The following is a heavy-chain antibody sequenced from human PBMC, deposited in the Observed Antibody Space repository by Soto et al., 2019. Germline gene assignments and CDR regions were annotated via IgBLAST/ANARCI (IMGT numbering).Heavy chain of an antibody. Sequence: VQLVESGGGLVKPGGSLRLSCAVSGFTFSDHYMTWIRQAPGKGLEWVSDISTSGGTINYADSVKGRFTISRDNAKNSLYLQMNSLRAEDTAVYYCARTISWGGFDIWGQGTMVTVSS. D-gene: IGHD7-27*01. V-gene: IGHV3-11*01. CDR3: ARTISWGGFDI. J-gene: IGHJ3*02. CDR2: ISTSGGTI. CDR1: GFTFSDHY.